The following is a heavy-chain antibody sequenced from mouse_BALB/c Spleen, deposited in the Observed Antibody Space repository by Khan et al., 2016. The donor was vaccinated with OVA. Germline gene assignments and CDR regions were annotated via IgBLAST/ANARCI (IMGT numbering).Heavy chain of an antibody. CDR2: ISSGSSTI. D-gene: IGHD2-1*01. Sequence: EVELVESGGGLVQPGGSRKLSCAASGFTFSSFGMHWVRQAPKKGLEWVAYISSGSSTIYYVDTVKGRFTISRDNPKNTLFLQMTSLRSEDTAMYDCARSVGNFHWYFDVWGAGTSVTVSS. V-gene: IGHV5-17*02. J-gene: IGHJ1*01. CDR1: GFTFSSFG. CDR3: ARSVGNFHWYFDV.